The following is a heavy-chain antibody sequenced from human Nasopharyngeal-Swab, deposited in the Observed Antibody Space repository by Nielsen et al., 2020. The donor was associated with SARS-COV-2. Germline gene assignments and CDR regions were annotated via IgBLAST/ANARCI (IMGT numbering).Heavy chain of an antibody. Sequence: GSLRLSCTVSGGSISSGGYYWGWIRQPPGKGLEWIGSIYYSGSTYYNPSLKSRVTISVDTSKNQFSLKLSSVTAADTAVYYCARHKYCSSTSCYFRREKASYYYMDVWGKGTTVTVSS. V-gene: IGHV4-39*01. CDR2: IYYSGST. CDR3: ARHKYCSSTSCYFRREKASYYYMDV. CDR1: GGSISSGGYY. D-gene: IGHD2-2*01. J-gene: IGHJ6*03.